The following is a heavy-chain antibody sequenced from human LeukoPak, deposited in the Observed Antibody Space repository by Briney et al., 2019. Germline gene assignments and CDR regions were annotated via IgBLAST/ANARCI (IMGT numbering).Heavy chain of an antibody. Sequence: PGGSLRLSCAASGFTFSRYWMNWFRQPPGKGLEWVANMKQDGSEKYYVDSVKGRFTISRDNAKNSLYLRMDSLRAEDTAVYYCARDPSRRYTYGYGDSWGQGTLATVSS. CDR2: MKQDGSEK. CDR3: ARDPSRRYTYGYGDS. D-gene: IGHD5-18*01. V-gene: IGHV3-7*01. CDR1: GFTFSRYW. J-gene: IGHJ4*02.